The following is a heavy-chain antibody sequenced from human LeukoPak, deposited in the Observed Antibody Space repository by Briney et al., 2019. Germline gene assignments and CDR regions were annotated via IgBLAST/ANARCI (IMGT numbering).Heavy chain of an antibody. CDR1: GGTFSSYA. J-gene: IGHJ4*02. D-gene: IGHD2-15*01. CDR3: ARGADLLAASDY. CDR2: ISGYNGNT. V-gene: IGHV1-18*01. Sequence: ASVKVSCKASGGTFSSYAISWVRQAPGQGLEWMGWISGYNGNTNFEQKFQGRLTMTTDTSTSTAYMELSSLRADDTAVYYCARGADLLAASDYWGQGSLLTVSS.